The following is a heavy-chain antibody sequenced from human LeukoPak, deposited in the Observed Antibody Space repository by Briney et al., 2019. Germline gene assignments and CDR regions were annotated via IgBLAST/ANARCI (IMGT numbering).Heavy chain of an antibody. V-gene: IGHV3-30*04. CDR1: GFTFSSYA. CDR3: ARDSTLWFGEGYFDY. D-gene: IGHD3-10*01. J-gene: IGHJ4*02. CDR2: ISYDGSKK. Sequence: PGRSLRPSCAASGFTFSSYAMPWVRQAPGKGLEWVAVISYDGSKKYYADSVKGRFTISRDNSKNTLYLQMNSLRAEDTAVYYCARDSTLWFGEGYFDYWGQGTLVTVSS.